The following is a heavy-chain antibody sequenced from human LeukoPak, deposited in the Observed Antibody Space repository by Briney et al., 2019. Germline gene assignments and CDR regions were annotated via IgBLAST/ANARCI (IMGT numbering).Heavy chain of an antibody. CDR3: ASWDSGSYFYYYYMDV. J-gene: IGHJ6*03. Sequence: GGSLRLSCAASGFTFSSYSMNWVRQAPGKGLEWVSYISSSSSTIYYADSVKGRFTISRDNAKNSLYLQMNSLRAEDTAVYYCASWDSGSYFYYYYMDVWGKGTTVTVSS. CDR1: GFTFSSYS. D-gene: IGHD1-26*01. V-gene: IGHV3-48*01. CDR2: ISSSSSTI.